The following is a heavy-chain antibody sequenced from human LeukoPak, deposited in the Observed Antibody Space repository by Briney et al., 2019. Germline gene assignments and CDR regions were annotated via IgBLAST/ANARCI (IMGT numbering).Heavy chain of an antibody. D-gene: IGHD6-13*01. CDR3: ARQDSSSWPGLFDY. J-gene: IGHJ4*02. CDR2: INSDGSST. Sequence: GGSLRLSCAASGFTFSSYWMHWVRQAPGKGLVWVSRINSDGSSTSYADSVKGRFTISRDNAKNTLYLQMNSLRAEDTAVYYCARQDSSSWPGLFDYWGQGTLVTVSS. CDR1: GFTFSSYW. V-gene: IGHV3-74*01.